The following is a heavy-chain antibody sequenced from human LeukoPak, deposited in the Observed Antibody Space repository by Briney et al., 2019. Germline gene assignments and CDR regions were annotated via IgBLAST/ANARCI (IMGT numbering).Heavy chain of an antibody. CDR2: INSDGSST. V-gene: IGHV3-74*01. D-gene: IGHD3-3*01. Sequence: GSLRLSCAASGFTFSSYWMHWVRQAPGKGLVWVSRINSDGSSTSYADSVKGRFTISRDNAKNTLYLQMNSLRAEDTAVYYCARDSTIFGVVYYYYYMDVWGKGTTVTVSS. J-gene: IGHJ6*03. CDR3: ARDSTIFGVVYYYYYMDV. CDR1: GFTFSSYW.